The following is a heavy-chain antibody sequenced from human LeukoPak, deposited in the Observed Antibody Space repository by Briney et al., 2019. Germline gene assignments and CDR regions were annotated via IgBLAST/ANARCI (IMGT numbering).Heavy chain of an antibody. CDR2: ISGSGGST. J-gene: IGHJ5*02. D-gene: IGHD2-15*01. CDR1: GFTFSSYA. Sequence: GGSLRLSCAASGFTFSSYAMSWVRQAPGKGLEWVSAISGSGGSTYYADSVKGRFTISRDNSKNTLYLQMNSLRAEDTAVYYCAREIVVVVAATRESWFDPWGQGTLVTVSS. CDR3: AREIVVVVAATRESWFDP. V-gene: IGHV3-23*01.